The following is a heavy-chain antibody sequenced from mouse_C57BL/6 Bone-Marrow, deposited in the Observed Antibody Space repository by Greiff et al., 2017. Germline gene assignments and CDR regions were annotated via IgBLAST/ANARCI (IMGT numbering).Heavy chain of an antibody. Sequence: QVQLQQSGAELVRPGASVTLSCKASGYTFTDYEMHWVKQTPVHGLEWIGAIDPETGGTAYNQKFKGKAILTADKSSSTAYMELRSLTSEDSAVYYCTREGYGNFAWFAYRGQGTVVTVSA. CDR3: TREGYGNFAWFAY. J-gene: IGHJ3*01. D-gene: IGHD2-10*02. CDR1: GYTFTDYE. V-gene: IGHV1-15*01. CDR2: IDPETGGT.